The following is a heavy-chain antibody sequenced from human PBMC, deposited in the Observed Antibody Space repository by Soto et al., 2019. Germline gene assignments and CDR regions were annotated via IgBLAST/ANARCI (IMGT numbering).Heavy chain of an antibody. CDR3: ARARRPYDYYLDV. V-gene: IGHV4-4*02. J-gene: IGHJ6*03. CDR2: INYSGST. Sequence: AVSGGSSSRSHWWSWVRQPPGKGLEWIGEINYSGSTNCNPFLQSRVTVSADTAKNQFSLTLSSVTAADTAVYYCARARRPYDYYLDVWGKGTTVTVCS. CDR1: GGSSSRSHW.